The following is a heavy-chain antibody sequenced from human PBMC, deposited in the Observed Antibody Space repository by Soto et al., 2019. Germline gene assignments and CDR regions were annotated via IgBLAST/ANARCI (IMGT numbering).Heavy chain of an antibody. V-gene: IGHV1-18*01. CDR1: GYSFSDYG. CDR2: ISAYNDDR. D-gene: IGHD5-18*01. J-gene: IGHJ4*02. Sequence: QVQLVQSGPEVKKPGASVKVSCKASGYSFSDYGVTWVRQSPGQGLQWMGWISAYNDDRNYAQNFQDRITMTTDTSTSTAYVELRSLGSDDTAVYFCGRARSAARVTSDYWGQGTLVTVSS. CDR3: GRARSAARVTSDY.